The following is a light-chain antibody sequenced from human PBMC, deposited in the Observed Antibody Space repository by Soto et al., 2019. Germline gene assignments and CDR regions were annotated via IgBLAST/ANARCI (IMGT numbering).Light chain of an antibody. V-gene: IGLV2-14*03. CDR1: SSDVGGYNH. CDR2: DVS. Sequence: QSALTQPASVSGSPGQSITIACTGTSSDVGGYNHVSWYQVHPGKAPRLVIYDVSIRPPAVSDRFSGSTSGNTASLTISGLPAEDEADYYCSSSTATRTVVFGGGTKLTVL. CDR3: SSSTATRTVV. J-gene: IGLJ3*02.